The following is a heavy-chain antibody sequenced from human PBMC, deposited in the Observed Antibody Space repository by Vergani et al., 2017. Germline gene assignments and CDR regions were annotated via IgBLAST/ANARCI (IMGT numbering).Heavy chain of an antibody. V-gene: IGHV3-30-3*01. CDR2: ISYDGSYK. CDR3: ARDGSGPYYYYYYYMDV. Sequence: QVQLVESGGGVVQPGRSLRLSCAASGFTFSSYAMHWVRQAPGKGLEWVAVISYDGSYKYYADSVKGRFTISRDNSKNTLYLQMNSLRAEDTAVYYCARDGSGPYYYYYYYMDVWGKGTTVTVSS. J-gene: IGHJ6*03. D-gene: IGHD6-25*01. CDR1: GFTFSSYA.